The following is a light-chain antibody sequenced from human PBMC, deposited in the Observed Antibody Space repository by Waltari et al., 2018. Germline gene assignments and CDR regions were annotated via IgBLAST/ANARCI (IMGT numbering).Light chain of an antibody. Sequence: SYELTQPPSVSVSPGQTASITCPGAKLGDKYACWDQPKPGQSPVLVIYQDSKRPSGIPERFSGSNSGNTATLTISGTQAMDEADYYCQAWDSSTVVFGGGTKLTVL. J-gene: IGLJ2*01. CDR1: KLGDKY. CDR2: QDS. CDR3: QAWDSSTVV. V-gene: IGLV3-1*01.